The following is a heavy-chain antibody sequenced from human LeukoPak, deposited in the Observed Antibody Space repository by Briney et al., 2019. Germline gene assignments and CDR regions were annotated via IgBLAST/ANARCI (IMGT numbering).Heavy chain of an antibody. V-gene: IGHV1-2*02. CDR1: GYTFTGYY. Sequence: ASVKVSCKASGYTFTGYYMHWVRQAPGRGLEWMGWINPNSGGTNYAQKFQGRVTMTRDTSISTAYMELSRLRSDDTAVYYCARVRGYYYDSSGYNFDYWGQGTLVTVSS. CDR3: ARVRGYYYDSSGYNFDY. J-gene: IGHJ4*02. CDR2: INPNSGGT. D-gene: IGHD3-22*01.